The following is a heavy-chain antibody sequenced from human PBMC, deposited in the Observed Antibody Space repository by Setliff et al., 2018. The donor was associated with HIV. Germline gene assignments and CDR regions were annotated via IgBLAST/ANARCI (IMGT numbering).Heavy chain of an antibody. D-gene: IGHD2-21*02. V-gene: IGHV3-23*01. J-gene: IGHJ4*02. CDR1: GFTFSSYG. CDR2: ISAVDGST. CDR3: TRGITAPDY. Sequence: GSLRLSCAASGFTFSSYGMSWVRQAPGKGLEWVSGISAVDGSTYYADSVKGRFTISRDNSKNTLYLQMNSLRAEDTAIYYCTRGITAPDYWGQGILVTVSS.